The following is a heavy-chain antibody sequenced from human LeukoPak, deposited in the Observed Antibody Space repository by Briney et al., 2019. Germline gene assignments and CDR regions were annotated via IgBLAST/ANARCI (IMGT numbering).Heavy chain of an antibody. J-gene: IGHJ5*02. V-gene: IGHV4-38-2*02. CDR1: GYSISSGYY. CDR2: IYHGGST. Sequence: PSETLSLTCSVSGYSISSGYYWGWIRQPPGKGLEWVAGIYHGGSTYYNPSLKSRVTISVDTSKNQFSLKLRSVTAADTAVYYCARDKGQYGSGTRGFTWFDPWGQGTLVTVSS. CDR3: ARDKGQYGSGTRGFTWFDP. D-gene: IGHD3-10*01.